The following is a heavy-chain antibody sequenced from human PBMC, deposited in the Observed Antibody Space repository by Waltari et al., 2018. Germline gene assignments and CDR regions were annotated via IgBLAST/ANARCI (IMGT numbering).Heavy chain of an antibody. CDR1: GFTFSTSW. Sequence: EAQLVESGGDLVQRGGSWRLACAASGFTFSTSWMSWVRQSPGKGLEWVANINQDGSDKFYMDSVKGRFTISRDNAKNSLFLEMNSLRGDDTAVYFCAREGITLGAFDPWGQGTLVTVSS. V-gene: IGHV3-7*03. CDR3: AREGITLGAFDP. CDR2: INQDGSDK. J-gene: IGHJ5*02. D-gene: IGHD1-20*01.